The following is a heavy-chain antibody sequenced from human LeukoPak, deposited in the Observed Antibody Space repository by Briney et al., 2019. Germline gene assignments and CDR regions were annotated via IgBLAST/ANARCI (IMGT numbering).Heavy chain of an antibody. J-gene: IGHJ4*02. CDR1: GGSFSGYY. Sequence: PSDTLSLTCAVYGGSFSGYYWSWIRQPPGKGLEWIGEINHSGSTNYNPSLKSRVTISVDTSKNQFSLKLSYVTAADTAVYYCARGYSYGSTLDYWGQGTLVTVSS. V-gene: IGHV4-34*01. CDR2: INHSGST. CDR3: ARGYSYGSTLDY. D-gene: IGHD5-18*01.